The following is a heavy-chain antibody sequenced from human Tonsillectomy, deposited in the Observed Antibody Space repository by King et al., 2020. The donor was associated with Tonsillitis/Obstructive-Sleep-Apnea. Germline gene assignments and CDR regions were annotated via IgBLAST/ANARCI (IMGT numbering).Heavy chain of an antibody. D-gene: IGHD6-6*01. V-gene: IGHV3-48*03. J-gene: IGHJ6*02. CDR2: ISSSGSTI. Sequence: VQLVESGGGLVQPGGSLRLSCAASGFTFSSYEMNWVRQAPGKGLEWVSYISSSGSTIYYADSVKGRFTISRDNAKNSLYLQMNSLRAEDTAVYYCALLAARLRYYGMDVWGQGTTVTVSS. CDR1: GFTFSSYE. CDR3: ALLAARLRYYGMDV.